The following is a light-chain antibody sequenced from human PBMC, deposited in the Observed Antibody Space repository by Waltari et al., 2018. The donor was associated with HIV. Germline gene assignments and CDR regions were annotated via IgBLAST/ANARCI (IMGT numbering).Light chain of an antibody. CDR1: SSDVGPYNY. CDR3: SSYTSSSTVV. CDR2: DVS. V-gene: IGLV2-14*03. Sequence: QSALTQPASVSGSPGQSLTIPCPGTSSDVGPYNYVSWYQQHPGKAPKLMVYDVSNRPSGVSNRFSGSKSANTASLTISGLQAEDEADYYCSSYTSSSTVVFGGGTKLTVL. J-gene: IGLJ2*01.